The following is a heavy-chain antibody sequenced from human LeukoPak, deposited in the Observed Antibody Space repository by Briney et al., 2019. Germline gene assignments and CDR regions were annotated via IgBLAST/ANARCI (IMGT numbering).Heavy chain of an antibody. CDR3: AREKRTGTTLDNWFDP. CDR1: GCTFSSYT. CDR2: IIPILGIA. J-gene: IGHJ5*02. D-gene: IGHD1-7*01. V-gene: IGHV1-69*04. Sequence: SVKVSCKASGCTFSSYTISWVRQAPGQGLEWMGRIIPILGIANYAQKFQGRVTITADKSTSTAYMELSSLRSEDTAVYYCAREKRTGTTLDNWFDPWGQGTLVTVSS.